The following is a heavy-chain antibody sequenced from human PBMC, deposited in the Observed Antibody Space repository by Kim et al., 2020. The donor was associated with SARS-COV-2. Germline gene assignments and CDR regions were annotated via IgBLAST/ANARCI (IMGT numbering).Heavy chain of an antibody. D-gene: IGHD3-10*01. V-gene: IGHV1-18*01. CDR2: ISAYNGNT. Sequence: ASVKVSCKASGYTFTSYGISWVRQAPGQGLEWMGWISAYNGNTNYAQKLQGRVTMTTDTSTSTAYMELRSLRSDDTAVYYCARGGPSMVRGVNWFDPWGQGTLVTVSS. CDR3: ARGGPSMVRGVNWFDP. J-gene: IGHJ5*02. CDR1: GYTFTSYG.